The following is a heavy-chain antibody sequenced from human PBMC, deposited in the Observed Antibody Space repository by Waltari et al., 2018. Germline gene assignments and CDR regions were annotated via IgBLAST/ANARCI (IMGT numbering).Heavy chain of an antibody. CDR3: AVTVMVRGRLWEILHVFDI. V-gene: IGHV1-2*07. J-gene: IGHJ3*02. CDR1: EKTFIGQY. Sequence: QVQLVQSGAEVRKPGTSVRVYCKATEKTFIGQYIHWVRQAPGQGLQWMGLFNPNVGETGYLDKFPDMITMTSNTSITTAYMELSRLTSDDTAFYFCAVTVMVRGRLWEILHVFDIWGQGTLVSVSS. D-gene: IGHD3-10*01. CDR2: FNPNVGET.